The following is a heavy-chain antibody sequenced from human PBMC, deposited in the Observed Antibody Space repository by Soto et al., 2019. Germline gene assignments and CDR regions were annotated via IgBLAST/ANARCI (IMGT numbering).Heavy chain of an antibody. Sequence: GGSLRLSCAASGFTFSSYWMSWVRQAPGKGLEWVANIKQDGSEKYYVDSVKGRFTISRDNAKNSLYLQMNSLRAEDTAVYYCARDEYSSSWSLSNYYYYGMDVWGQGTTVTV. CDR2: IKQDGSEK. D-gene: IGHD6-13*01. V-gene: IGHV3-7*01. J-gene: IGHJ6*02. CDR3: ARDEYSSSWSLSNYYYYGMDV. CDR1: GFTFSSYW.